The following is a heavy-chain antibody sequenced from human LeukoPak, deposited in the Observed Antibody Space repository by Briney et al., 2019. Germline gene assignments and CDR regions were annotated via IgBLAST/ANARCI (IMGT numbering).Heavy chain of an antibody. Sequence: SETLSLTCTVSGGSITSSSSYWGWLRQPPGKELEWIGSIYYSGATYYNPSLQSRVTISMNTSKNQFSLKLSSVTAADTAVFYCARGYYHSGSYYNFDYWGQGTLVTVSS. CDR3: ARGYYHSGSYYNFDY. CDR2: IYYSGAT. D-gene: IGHD3-10*01. V-gene: IGHV4-39*07. CDR1: GGSITSSSSY. J-gene: IGHJ4*02.